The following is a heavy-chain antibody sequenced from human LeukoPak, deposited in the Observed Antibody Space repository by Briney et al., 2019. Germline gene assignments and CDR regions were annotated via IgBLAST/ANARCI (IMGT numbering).Heavy chain of an antibody. CDR2: IYYSGST. CDR1: GGSISSYY. Sequence: SETLSLTCTVSGGSISSYYWSWIRQPPGKGLEWIGYIYYSGSTYYNPSLKSRVTISVDTSKNQFSLKLSSVTAADTAVYYCAREGGSGSYYNFDYWGQGTLVTVSS. D-gene: IGHD3-10*01. J-gene: IGHJ4*02. V-gene: IGHV4-59*12. CDR3: AREGGSGSYYNFDY.